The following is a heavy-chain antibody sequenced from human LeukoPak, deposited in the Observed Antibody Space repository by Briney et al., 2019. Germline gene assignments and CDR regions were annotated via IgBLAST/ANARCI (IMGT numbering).Heavy chain of an antibody. V-gene: IGHV3-66*01. D-gene: IGHD2-2*01. Sequence: PGGSLRLSCAASGFTVSNNYMSWVRQAPRKELEWVSIIYAGGYTFYADSVKDRFTISRDNAKNTLYLQMNSLRAEDTAVYYCARESYAIGEYYFDYWGQGALVTVSS. J-gene: IGHJ4*02. CDR1: GFTVSNNY. CDR3: ARESYAIGEYYFDY. CDR2: IYAGGYT.